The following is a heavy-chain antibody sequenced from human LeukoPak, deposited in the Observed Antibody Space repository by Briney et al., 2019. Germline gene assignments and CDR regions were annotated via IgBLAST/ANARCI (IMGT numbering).Heavy chain of an antibody. CDR1: GGSISSGGYY. D-gene: IGHD6-6*01. V-gene: IGHV4-31*03. CDR3: AREASSSSSYYYYGMDV. J-gene: IGHJ6*02. Sequence: SQTLSLTCTVSGGSISSGGYYWSWIRQHPGKGLEWIGYIYYSGSTYYNPSLKSRVTISVDTSKNQFSLKLSPVTAADTAVYYCAREASSSSSYYYYGMDVWGQGTTVTVSS. CDR2: IYYSGST.